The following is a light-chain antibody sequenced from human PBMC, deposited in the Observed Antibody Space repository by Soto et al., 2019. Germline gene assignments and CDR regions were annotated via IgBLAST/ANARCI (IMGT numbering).Light chain of an antibody. CDR2: GAS. Sequence: EIVLTQSPGTLSLSKGERATLSCSSTQSVSSSYLAWYQQKPGQAPRLLIYGASSRATGIPDRFSGSGSGRDFTLTITRLEPEDFAVYYCQQYGDSPQTFGPGTKVDIK. CDR3: QQYGDSPQT. V-gene: IGKV3-20*01. CDR1: QSVSSSY. J-gene: IGKJ1*01.